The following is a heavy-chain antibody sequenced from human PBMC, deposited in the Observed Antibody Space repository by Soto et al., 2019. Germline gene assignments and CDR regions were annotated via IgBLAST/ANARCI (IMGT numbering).Heavy chain of an antibody. D-gene: IGHD2-15*01. V-gene: IGHV3-33*01. CDR2: IWYDGSSK. CDR1: GFSFSTYG. CDR3: ARDIAVRRFDY. J-gene: IGHJ4*02. Sequence: QVQLVESGGGVAQPGASLRLSCAASGFSFSTYGMDWVRQAPGKGLEWVAMIWYDGSSKFYADSVKGRFTISKDDSKNTLYLQMTGLRPEDTVVYFCARDIAVRRFDYWGQGALVTVSS.